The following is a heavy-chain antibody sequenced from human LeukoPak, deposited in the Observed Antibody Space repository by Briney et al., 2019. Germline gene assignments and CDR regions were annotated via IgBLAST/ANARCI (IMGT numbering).Heavy chain of an antibody. D-gene: IGHD3-22*01. CDR3: ASATGYYYDSSGYYYYYYMDV. V-gene: IGHV4-34*01. Sequence: PSETLSLTYAVYGGSFSGYYWSWIRQPPGKGLEWIGEINHSGSTNYNPSLKSRVTISVDTSKNQFSLKLSSVTAADTAVYYCASATGYYYDSSGYYYYYYMDVWGKGTTVTVSS. CDR1: GGSFSGYY. CDR2: INHSGST. J-gene: IGHJ6*03.